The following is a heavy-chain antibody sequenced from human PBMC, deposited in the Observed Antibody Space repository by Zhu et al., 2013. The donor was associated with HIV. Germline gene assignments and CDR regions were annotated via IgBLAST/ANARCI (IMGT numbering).Heavy chain of an antibody. V-gene: IGHV1-18*01. D-gene: IGHD3-10*01. CDR2: ITVNSGNT. J-gene: IGHJ4*02. CDR1: GYNIKNLG. CDR3: ARDLYYRRTFDF. Sequence: QIQLLQSGSEMKEPGASVIVSCKASGYNIKNLGFSWLRQAHGQGLEWLGWITVNSGNTYVAPKFQGRVTVTRDTSTSTVYMEMRSLTPDDTAVYYCARDLYYRRTFDFWGQGSLITVSS.